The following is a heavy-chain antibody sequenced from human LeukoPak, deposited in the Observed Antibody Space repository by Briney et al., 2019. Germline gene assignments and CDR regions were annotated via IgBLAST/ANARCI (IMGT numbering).Heavy chain of an antibody. D-gene: IGHD2-2*01. Sequence: GASVKVSCKASGYTFTDNYMHWVQQAPGKGLEWMGRVDPEDGETIYAERFQGRVTMIADTSTDTAYMELSSLRFDDTAVYFCATDYVVAAGAMRGGYWGQGTLVTVSS. V-gene: IGHV1-69-2*01. CDR2: VDPEDGET. CDR3: ATDYVVAAGAMRGGY. CDR1: GYTFTDNY. J-gene: IGHJ4*02.